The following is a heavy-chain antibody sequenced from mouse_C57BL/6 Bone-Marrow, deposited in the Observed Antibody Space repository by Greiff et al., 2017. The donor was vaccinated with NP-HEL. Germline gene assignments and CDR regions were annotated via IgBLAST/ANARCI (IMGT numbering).Heavy chain of an antibody. Sequence: DVKLVESGGDLVKPGGSLKLSCAASGFTFSSYGMSWVRQTPDKRLEWVATISSGGSYTYYPDSVKGRFTISRDNAKNTLYLQMSSLKSEDTAMYYCARRRRFDYWGQGTTLTVSS. CDR1: GFTFSSYG. J-gene: IGHJ2*01. V-gene: IGHV5-6*02. CDR3: ARRRRFDY. CDR2: ISSGGSYT.